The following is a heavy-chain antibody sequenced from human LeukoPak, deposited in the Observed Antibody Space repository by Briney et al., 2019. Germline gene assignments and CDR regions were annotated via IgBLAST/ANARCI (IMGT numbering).Heavy chain of an antibody. CDR2: INPNSGGT. CDR3: ARSLPNIVVVPAARFDP. D-gene: IGHD2-2*01. J-gene: IGHJ5*02. V-gene: IGHV1-2*02. CDR1: GYTFTGYY. Sequence: GASVKVSCKASGYTFTGYYMHWVRQAPGQGLEWRGWINPNSGGTNYAQKFQGRVTMTRDTSISTAYMELSRLRSDDTAVYYCARSLPNIVVVPAARFDPWGQGTLVTVSS.